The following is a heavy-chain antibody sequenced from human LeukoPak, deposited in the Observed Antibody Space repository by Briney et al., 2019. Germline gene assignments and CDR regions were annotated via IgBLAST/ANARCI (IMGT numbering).Heavy chain of an antibody. J-gene: IGHJ6*04. CDR2: IIPIFGTA. Sequence: EASVKVSCKASGGTFSSYAISWVRQAPGQGLEWMGGIIPIFGTANYAQKFQGRVTITADESTSTAYMELSSPRSEDTAVYYCARGYYGSGTLGYYGMDVWGRGTTVTVSS. CDR3: ARGYYGSGTLGYYGMDV. V-gene: IGHV1-69*13. CDR1: GGTFSSYA. D-gene: IGHD3-10*01.